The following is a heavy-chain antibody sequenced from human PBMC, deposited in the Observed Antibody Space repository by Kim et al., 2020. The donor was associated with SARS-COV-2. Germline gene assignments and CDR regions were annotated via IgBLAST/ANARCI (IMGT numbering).Heavy chain of an antibody. CDR2: IYYTGNT. D-gene: IGHD4-17*01. CDR1: GGFISSSSFY. Sequence: SETLSLTCSVSGGFISSSSFYWGWIRQPPGKGLESIGSIYYTGNTYYNSSLKSRVTISVDTSKNQFSLKLSSVTAADTAVYYCARRGKWETMVTSYWYFDLWGRGTLVTVSS. CDR3: ARRGKWETMVTSYWYFDL. J-gene: IGHJ2*01. V-gene: IGHV4-39*01.